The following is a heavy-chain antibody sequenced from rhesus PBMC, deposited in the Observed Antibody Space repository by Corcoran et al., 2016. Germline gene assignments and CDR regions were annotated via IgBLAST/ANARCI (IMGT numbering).Heavy chain of an antibody. J-gene: IGHJ4*01. V-gene: IGHV4-122*02. CDR2: ITYSGST. CDR3: ARGGGMNPFDY. Sequence: QVQLQESGPGLVKPSETLSLTCAVSGGSISSGYYYWSWIRQPPGKGLEWIGDITYSGSTSYNPSLKSRVTISSDTSKNQFSLKLSSVTAADTAVYYCARGGGMNPFDYWGQGVLVTVSS. CDR1: GGSISSGYYY. D-gene: IGHD6-13*01.